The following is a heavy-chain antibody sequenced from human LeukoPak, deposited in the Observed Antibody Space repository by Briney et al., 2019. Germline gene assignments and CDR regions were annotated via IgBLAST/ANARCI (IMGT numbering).Heavy chain of an antibody. CDR2: IYYSGST. D-gene: IGHD3-10*01. Sequence: PSETLSLTCTVSGGXISSGAYYWGWIRQPPGKGLEWIGNIYYSGSTSYNPSLKSRATISVDTSKNQFSLKLSSVTAADTAVYYCTRRDFGSGRRDYWGQGTLVTVSS. CDR1: GGXISSGAYY. CDR3: TRRDFGSGRRDY. V-gene: IGHV4-39*01. J-gene: IGHJ4*02.